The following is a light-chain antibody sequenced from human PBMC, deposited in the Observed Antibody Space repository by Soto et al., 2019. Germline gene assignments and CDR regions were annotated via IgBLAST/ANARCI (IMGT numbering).Light chain of an antibody. Sequence: DIQMTQSPSTLSASVGDRVTITCRASQTFSSWLAWYQQKPGKAPKLLIYKASSLQSGVPSRFSGSGSWTEFTLTISSLQPDDFATYYCQHYNSYPSTFGPGTKVDIK. V-gene: IGKV1-5*03. J-gene: IGKJ3*01. CDR3: QHYNSYPST. CDR1: QTFSSW. CDR2: KAS.